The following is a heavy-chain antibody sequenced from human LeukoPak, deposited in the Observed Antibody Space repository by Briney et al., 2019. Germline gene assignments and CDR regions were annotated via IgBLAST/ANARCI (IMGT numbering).Heavy chain of an antibody. CDR2: ISDSGRNT. V-gene: IGHV3-23*01. Sequence: GGSLRLSCAASGFPFSSYAMSWVRQAPGKGLEWVSSISDSGRNTYYEDSVKGRFTVSRDTSKNTVFLQMNNRRVEDTAVYFCAKDVMGYSALRFMETLDFWGQGTLVTVSS. D-gene: IGHD3-3*01. J-gene: IGHJ4*02. CDR1: GFPFSSYA. CDR3: AKDVMGYSALRFMETLDF.